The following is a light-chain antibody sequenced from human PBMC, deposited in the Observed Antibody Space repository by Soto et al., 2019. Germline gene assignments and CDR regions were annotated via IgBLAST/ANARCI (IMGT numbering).Light chain of an antibody. CDR3: AAWDYSLHGPV. J-gene: IGLJ3*02. V-gene: IGLV1-44*01. CDR2: SNN. Sequence: QSVLTQPPSASGTPGQRVTISCSGSTSNIGSNTVNWYQQLPGTAPKLLIYSNNQRPSGVPDRFSGSKSGTSASLAISGLQSEDEAEFYCAAWDYSLHGPVLGGGTKLPVL. CDR1: TSNIGSNT.